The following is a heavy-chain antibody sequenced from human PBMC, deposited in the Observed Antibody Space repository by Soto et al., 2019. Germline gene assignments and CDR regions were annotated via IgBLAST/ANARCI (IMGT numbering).Heavy chain of an antibody. D-gene: IGHD5-12*01. Sequence: SETLSLTCTVSGDSGGFISSSSYHWGWIRQPPGKGLEWIGNIYYSGSTYYNPSLKSRVTISVDTSKNQFSLKLSSVTAADTAVYYCARGVDSLGYSGYVYGDAFDIWGQGTMVTVSS. J-gene: IGHJ3*02. CDR3: ARGVDSLGYSGYVYGDAFDI. CDR1: GDSGGFISSSSYH. V-gene: IGHV4-39*01. CDR2: IYYSGST.